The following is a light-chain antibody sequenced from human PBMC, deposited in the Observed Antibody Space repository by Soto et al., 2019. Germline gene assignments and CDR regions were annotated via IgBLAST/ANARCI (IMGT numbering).Light chain of an antibody. CDR2: KAT. CDR3: EQCHNYST. V-gene: IGKV1-5*03. Sequence: DIPMTQSPATLSASVGDRVTITCRASQSISYWLAWYQQKPGKAPNLLIYKATSVESGVPSSFSGSGSWIEFPLIFSRLQPDDFATYSSEQCHNYSTFGQGTKVEIK. CDR1: QSISYW. J-gene: IGKJ1*01.